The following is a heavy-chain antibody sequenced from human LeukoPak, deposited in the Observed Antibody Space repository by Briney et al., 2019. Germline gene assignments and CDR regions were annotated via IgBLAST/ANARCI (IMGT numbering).Heavy chain of an antibody. J-gene: IGHJ3*02. CDR1: GFTFSGYG. CDR2: ISYDVSYK. V-gene: IGHV3-30*18. CDR3: AEDALNDLYAFDI. Sequence: GGSLRLSCAASGFTFSGYGMHWVRQAPGKGLEWVAVISYDVSYKYYADSVKGRFTISRDNSKNTLYLQMNSLRAEDTAVYHCAEDALNDLYAFDIWGQGTMATVSS. D-gene: IGHD1-1*01.